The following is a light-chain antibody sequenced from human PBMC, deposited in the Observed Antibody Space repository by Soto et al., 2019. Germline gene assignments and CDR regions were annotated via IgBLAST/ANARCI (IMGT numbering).Light chain of an antibody. Sequence: QSVLTQPASVSGSPGQSITISCTGTSSTVGGFNVVSWYQQHQGKAPKVIIYEGIKRPSGVSNRFSGSNSGSTASLTISGLQAEDEADYYCCSYVGATTYVFGTGTKLTVL. CDR2: EGI. CDR1: SSTVGGFNV. CDR3: CSYVGATTYV. V-gene: IGLV2-23*01. J-gene: IGLJ1*01.